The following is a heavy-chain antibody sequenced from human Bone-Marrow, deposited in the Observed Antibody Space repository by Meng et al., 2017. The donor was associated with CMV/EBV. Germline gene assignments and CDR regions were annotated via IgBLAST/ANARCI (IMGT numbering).Heavy chain of an antibody. Sequence: GESLKISCEASGSTFSSYSMHWVRQATGKGLEWVSAIGTAGDTYYPGSVKGRFTISGENAKNSLYLQMNSLRAGDTAVYYCARVTARDAFDIWGQGTMVTVSS. J-gene: IGHJ3*02. CDR1: GSTFSSYS. D-gene: IGHD5-18*01. CDR2: IGTAGDT. CDR3: ARVTARDAFDI. V-gene: IGHV3-13*01.